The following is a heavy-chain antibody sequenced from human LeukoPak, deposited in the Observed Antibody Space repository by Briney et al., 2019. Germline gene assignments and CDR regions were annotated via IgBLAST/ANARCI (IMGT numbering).Heavy chain of an antibody. CDR1: GFTFSSYG. J-gene: IGHJ6*03. CDR3: ARDFFAPGIPAANYMDV. D-gene: IGHD6-13*01. CDR2: IRYDGSNK. V-gene: IGHV3-30*02. Sequence: GGSLRLSCGASGFTFSSYGMHWVRQAPGKGLEWVAFIRYDGSNKYYADSVKGRFTISRDNAKNSLYLQMNSLRAEDTAVYYCARDFFAPGIPAANYMDVWGKGTTVTVSS.